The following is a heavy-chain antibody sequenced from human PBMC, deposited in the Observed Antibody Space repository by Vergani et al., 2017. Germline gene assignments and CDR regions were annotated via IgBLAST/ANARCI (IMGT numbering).Heavy chain of an antibody. CDR1: GITFKNAW. V-gene: IGHV3-15*01. Sequence: EVQVVESGGGLIKPGGSLRLSCVVSGITFKNAWINWVRQAPGKGLEWIGRIRSKKDGGTADYAAPLKGRFTISRDDSKDSAFLLVNNLKTEDTAVYFCYTAYHHYWGQGTLVTVSS. CDR2: IRSKKDGGTA. D-gene: IGHD2-2*01. J-gene: IGHJ4*02. CDR3: YTAYHHY.